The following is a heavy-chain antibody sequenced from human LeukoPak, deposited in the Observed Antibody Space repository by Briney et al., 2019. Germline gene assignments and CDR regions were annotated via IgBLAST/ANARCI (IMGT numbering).Heavy chain of an antibody. CDR1: GGSISSGGYY. D-gene: IGHD3-10*01. CDR2: IYYSGST. CDR3: AREWGDSGSVGFDP. J-gene: IGHJ5*02. V-gene: IGHV4-31*03. Sequence: SQTLSLTCTVSGGSISSGGYYWSRIRQHPGKGLEWIGYIYYSGSTYYNPSLKSRVTISVDTSKNQFSLKLSSVTAADTAVYYCAREWGDSGSVGFDPWGQGTLVTVSS.